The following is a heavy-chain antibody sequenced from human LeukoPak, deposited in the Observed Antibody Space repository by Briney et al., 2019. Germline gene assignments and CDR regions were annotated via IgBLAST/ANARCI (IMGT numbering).Heavy chain of an antibody. CDR2: ISSSGST. CDR1: GDSISSGDYY. J-gene: IGHJ3*02. V-gene: IGHV4-61*02. D-gene: IGHD3-22*01. CDR3: ARGPYSYDSSGAFDI. Sequence: SETLSLTCTVSGDSISSGDYYWSWIRRPAGKGLEWIGRISSSGSTNYNPSLKSRVTISVDTSKNQFSLKLSSVTAADTAVYFCARGPYSYDSSGAFDIWGQGTMVTVSS.